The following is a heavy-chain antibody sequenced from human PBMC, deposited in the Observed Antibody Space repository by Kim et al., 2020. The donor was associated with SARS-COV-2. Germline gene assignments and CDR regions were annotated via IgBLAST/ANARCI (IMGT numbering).Heavy chain of an antibody. Sequence: GGSLRLSCAVSGFTFTRSWMTWVPQAPGKGLEWVANVKEDGSEKYYVDSVKDRFTVSRDNAKNSLYLQMDSLRAEDTAVYYCAKGRSLDYWGQGTLVTVSS. CDR1: GFTFTRSW. CDR3: AKGRSLDY. CDR2: VKEDGSEK. J-gene: IGHJ4*02. V-gene: IGHV3-7*01.